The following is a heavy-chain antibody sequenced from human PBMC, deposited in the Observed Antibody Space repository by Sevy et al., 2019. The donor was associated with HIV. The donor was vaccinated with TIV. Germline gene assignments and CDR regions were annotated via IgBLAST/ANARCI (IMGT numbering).Heavy chain of an antibody. Sequence: ASVKVSCKASGGTFSSYAISWVRQAPGQGLEWMGGIIPIFGTANYAQTFQGRVTITADESTSTAYMELSSLRSEDTAVYYCARSPWGGATSNYYYYGMDVWGQGTTVTVSS. D-gene: IGHD1-26*01. CDR3: ARSPWGGATSNYYYYGMDV. CDR1: GGTFSSYA. J-gene: IGHJ6*02. V-gene: IGHV1-69*13. CDR2: IIPIFGTA.